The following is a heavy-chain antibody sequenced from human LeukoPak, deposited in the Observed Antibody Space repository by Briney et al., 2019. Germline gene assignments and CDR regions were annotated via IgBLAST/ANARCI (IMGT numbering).Heavy chain of an antibody. CDR1: GCTFSSYA. CDR3: ARAPQYYYDSSGYRHEYFQQ. CDR2: IIPYFGKT. D-gene: IGHD3-22*01. Sequence: GASVKVSCKASGCTFSSYAISWVRQAPGQGLEWMGRIIPYFGKTNYAQKFQGRVTITTDKSTSTAYMELSSLRSDDTAVYYCARAPQYYYDSSGYRHEYFQQWGQGTLVTVSS. J-gene: IGHJ1*01. V-gene: IGHV1-69*04.